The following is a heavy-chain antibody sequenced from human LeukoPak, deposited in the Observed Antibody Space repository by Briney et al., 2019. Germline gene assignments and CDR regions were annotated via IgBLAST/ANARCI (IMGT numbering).Heavy chain of an antibody. Sequence: SETLSLTCTVSGASISTYFWTWIRQPAGKGLEWIGRIYPNGAINYNPSLKSRVTMSVDTSKNQFSLKLISVTAADTAVYYCAREYRDQGTRNFDYWGQGGLVTVSS. CDR2: IYPNGAI. V-gene: IGHV4-4*07. D-gene: IGHD4-17*01. CDR3: AREYRDQGTRNFDY. CDR1: GASISTYF. J-gene: IGHJ4*02.